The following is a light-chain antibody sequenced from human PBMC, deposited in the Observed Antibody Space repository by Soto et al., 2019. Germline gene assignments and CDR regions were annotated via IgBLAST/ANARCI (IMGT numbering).Light chain of an antibody. CDR1: QRVSSSY. J-gene: IGKJ1*01. CDR2: GAS. Sequence: EIVLTQPPGALSLSPGERATLSCGASQRVSSSYLAWYQQKPGQAPRLPIYGASTRATGIPDRFSGSGSGTDFTLNISSLEPEDFAVYYCQQYGSSPRTFGQGTQVEIQ. V-gene: IGKV3-20*01. CDR3: QQYGSSPRT.